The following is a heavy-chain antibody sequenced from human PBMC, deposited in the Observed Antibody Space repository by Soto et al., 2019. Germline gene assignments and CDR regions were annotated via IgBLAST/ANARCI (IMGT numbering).Heavy chain of an antibody. J-gene: IGHJ4*02. CDR2: INHSGST. Sequence: PSETLSLTCAVYGGSFSGYYWSWISQPPGKGLEWIGEINHSGSTNYNPSLKSRVTISVDTSKNQFSLKLSSVTAADTAVYYCARVNSGYCSGGSCSVPLFDYWGQGTLVTVSS. D-gene: IGHD2-15*01. CDR3: ARVNSGYCSGGSCSVPLFDY. CDR1: GGSFSGYY. V-gene: IGHV4-34*01.